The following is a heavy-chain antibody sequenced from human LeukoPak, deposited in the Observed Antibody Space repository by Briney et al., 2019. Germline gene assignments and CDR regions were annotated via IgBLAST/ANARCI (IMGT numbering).Heavy chain of an antibody. CDR3: ARVRYYDSSGAFDI. Sequence: PSEALSLTCTVSGGSISSGGYYWSWIRQHPGTGLEWIGYIYYSGSTYYNPSLKSRVTISVDTSKNQFSLKLSSVTAADTAVYYCARVRYYDSSGAFDIWGQGTMVTVSS. D-gene: IGHD3-22*01. CDR2: IYYSGST. J-gene: IGHJ3*02. CDR1: GGSISSGGYY. V-gene: IGHV4-31*03.